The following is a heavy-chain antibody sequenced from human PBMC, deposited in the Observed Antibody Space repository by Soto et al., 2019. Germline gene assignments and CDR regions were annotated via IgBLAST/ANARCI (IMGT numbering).Heavy chain of an antibody. J-gene: IGHJ4*02. D-gene: IGHD4-17*01. Sequence: QKQRKGLEWIGYIYYSGSTYYNPSLKSRVTMSADTSKNQFSLKLSSVTAAETAVYYCAVARTTVTTYDYWVQGTLVTGSP. CDR3: AVARTTVTTYDY. CDR2: IYYSGST. V-gene: IGHV4-31*02.